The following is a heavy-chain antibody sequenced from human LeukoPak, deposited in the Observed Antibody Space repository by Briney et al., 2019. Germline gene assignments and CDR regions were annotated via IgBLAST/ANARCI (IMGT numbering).Heavy chain of an antibody. J-gene: IGHJ4*02. CDR1: GVSISSSY. CDR2: IYYSGST. CDR3: ARAGGSYGGNLDY. V-gene: IGHV4-59*12. Sequence: SETLSLTCTVSGVSISSSYWSWIRQHPGKRLEWIGYIYYSGSTYYNPSLKSRVTISVDTSKNQFSLKLSSVTAADTAVYYCARAGGSYGGNLDYWGQGTLVTVSS. D-gene: IGHD4-23*01.